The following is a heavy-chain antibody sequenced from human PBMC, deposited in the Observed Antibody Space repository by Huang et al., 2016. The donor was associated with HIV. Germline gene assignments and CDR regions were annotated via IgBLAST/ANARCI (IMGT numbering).Heavy chain of an antibody. Sequence: QITLKESGPPLVKPTQTLTLTCIFSEFSLTTSGMGVGWIRQSPGKALEWLALIYWNDEKRYSTSLKTRLTITKNTSRNQVVLTVTNMDPVDTATYFCARVFGGYDSSGYLDYFDYWGQGTLVTVSS. CDR2: IYWNDEK. CDR3: ARVFGGYDSSGYLDYFDY. CDR1: EFSLTTSGMG. V-gene: IGHV2-5*01. D-gene: IGHD3-22*01. J-gene: IGHJ4*02.